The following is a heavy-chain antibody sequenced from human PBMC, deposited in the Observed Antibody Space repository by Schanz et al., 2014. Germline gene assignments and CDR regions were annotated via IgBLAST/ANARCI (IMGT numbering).Heavy chain of an antibody. D-gene: IGHD5-18*01. V-gene: IGHV3-21*01. J-gene: IGHJ4*02. CDR2: ISTSGTYM. CDR1: GFTLNNAW. Sequence: EVQLVESGGGLVKPGGSLRLSCATSGFTLNNAWMTWVRQAPGRGLEWVSSISTSGTYMYIADSLKGRLTISRDDAKKSMYLQMNNLRAEDTAVYYCVRVSFADPRLYRGMDRDIDYWGQGTLVTVSS. CDR3: VRVSFADPRLYRGMDRDIDY.